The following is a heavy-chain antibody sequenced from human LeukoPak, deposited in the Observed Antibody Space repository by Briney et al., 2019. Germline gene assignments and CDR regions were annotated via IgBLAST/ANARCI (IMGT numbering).Heavy chain of an antibody. CDR2: IYYSGST. D-gene: IGHD3-22*01. CDR1: GGSISSSSYY. J-gene: IGHJ3*02. Sequence: SETLSLTCTVSGGSISSSSYYWGWIRQPPGKGLEWIGSIYYSGSTYYNPSLKSRVTISVDTSKNQFSLKLSSVTAADTAVYYCARHGITMIVVANDAFDIWGQGTMVIVSS. CDR3: ARHGITMIVVANDAFDI. V-gene: IGHV4-39*01.